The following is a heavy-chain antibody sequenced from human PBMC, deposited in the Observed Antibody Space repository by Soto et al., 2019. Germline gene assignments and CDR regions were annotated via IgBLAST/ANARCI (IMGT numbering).Heavy chain of an antibody. J-gene: IGHJ4*02. CDR2: IYTAGNT. CDR3: ARDNVSGWYYFDY. D-gene: IGHD6-19*01. CDR1: GLTVSANY. Sequence: PVGSLRLSCAASGLTVSANYMSWVRQAPGKGLEWLSVIYTAGNTYYADSVSGRFTVSRDDSKNTVYLQMNSLRAEDTAVYDCARDNVSGWYYFDYWGQGTLVTVSS. V-gene: IGHV3-53*01.